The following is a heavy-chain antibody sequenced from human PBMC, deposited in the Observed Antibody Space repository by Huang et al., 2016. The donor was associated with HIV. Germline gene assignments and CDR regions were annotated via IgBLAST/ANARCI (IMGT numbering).Heavy chain of an antibody. CDR3: ARAGGFEI. CDR2: IKIDGRTT. D-gene: IGHD2-15*01. J-gene: IGHJ3*02. V-gene: IGHV3-74*01. CDR1: GFKFSNYW. Sequence: EEHLVESGGGLVQPGGYLRLSCEASGFKFSNYWMQWVRKDPGKGLMWVSRIKIDGRTTDYADSGKGRFTISRDNAKNTLYLQMSSLTAEDTAIYYCARAGGFEIWGQGTVVTVSS.